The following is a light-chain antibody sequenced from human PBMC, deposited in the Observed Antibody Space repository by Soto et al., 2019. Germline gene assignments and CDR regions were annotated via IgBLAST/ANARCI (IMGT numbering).Light chain of an antibody. CDR1: SRDIGAYNY. V-gene: IGLV2-14*03. CDR2: DVN. CDR3: TSYTTSNTLT. J-gene: IGLJ2*01. Sequence: QSALTQPASVSGSPGQSITLSCTGTSRDIGAYNYVSWFQQYPRKAPKCMIYDVNNRPSGVSNRFSGSKSGNTASLTISGLQAEDEAVYYCTSYTTSNTLTLGGGTKLTVL.